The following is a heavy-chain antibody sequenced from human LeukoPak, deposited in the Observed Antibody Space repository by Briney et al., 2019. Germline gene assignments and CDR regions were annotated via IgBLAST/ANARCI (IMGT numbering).Heavy chain of an antibody. CDR1: GGTSSSYA. CDR3: ARDTRKQRSSGYYLMDAFDI. V-gene: IGHV1-69*05. J-gene: IGHJ3*02. D-gene: IGHD3-22*01. Sequence: ASVKVSCKASGGTSSSYAISWVRQAPGQGLEWMGGIIPIFVTANYAQKFQSRVTITTDESTSTAYMELSSLRYEDTAVYYCARDTRKQRSSGYYLMDAFDIWGQGTMVTVSS. CDR2: IIPIFVTA.